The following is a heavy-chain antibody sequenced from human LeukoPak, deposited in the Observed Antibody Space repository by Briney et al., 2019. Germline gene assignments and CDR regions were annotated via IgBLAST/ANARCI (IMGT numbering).Heavy chain of an antibody. CDR2: IYHSGIT. D-gene: IGHD3-22*01. CDR1: GGSIVSSDW. Sequence: SGTLSLTCAVSGGSIVSSDWWSWVRQPPGKGLEWIGEIYHSGITNYNPSLKSRVIISVDKSKNQFSLKLTSVTAADTAVYYCAREGAPYDSSGYYYVSDAFDIWGQGTMVTVSS. V-gene: IGHV4-4*02. J-gene: IGHJ3*02. CDR3: AREGAPYDSSGYYYVSDAFDI.